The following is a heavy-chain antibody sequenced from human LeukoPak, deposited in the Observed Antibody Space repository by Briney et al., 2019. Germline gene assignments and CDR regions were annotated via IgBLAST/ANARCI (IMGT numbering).Heavy chain of an antibody. J-gene: IGHJ4*02. CDR2: INHSGST. Sequence: PSEILSLTCAVYGGSFSGHYWTWIRQPPGKGLEWIGEINHSGSTNYNPSLKSRVTISVDTSKNQFSLKLSSVTAADTAVYYCARRTLLWFGPYYFDYWGQGTLVTVSS. CDR3: ARRTLLWFGPYYFDY. CDR1: GGSFSGHY. V-gene: IGHV4-34*01. D-gene: IGHD3-10*01.